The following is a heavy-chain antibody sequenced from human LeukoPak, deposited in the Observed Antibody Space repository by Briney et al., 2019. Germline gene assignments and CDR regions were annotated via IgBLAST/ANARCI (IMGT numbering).Heavy chain of an antibody. CDR3: AKPPLPYSSGWYIGYFDY. CDR1: GFTVSSNS. CDR2: IYSGGNT. J-gene: IGHJ4*02. V-gene: IGHV3-53*05. Sequence: GGSLRLSCTVSGFTVSSNSMSWVRQAPGKGLEWVSFIYSGGNTHYSDSVKGRFTISRDNSKNTLYLQMNSLRAEDTAVYYCAKPPLPYSSGWYIGYFDYWGQGTLVTVSS. D-gene: IGHD6-19*01.